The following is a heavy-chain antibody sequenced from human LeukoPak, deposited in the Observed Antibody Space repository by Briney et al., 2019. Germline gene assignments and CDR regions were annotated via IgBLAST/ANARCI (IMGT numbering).Heavy chain of an antibody. CDR3: ARGELKWEGDAFDT. J-gene: IGHJ3*02. Sequence: GESLKISCKGSGYSFTNYWIGWVRQMPGKGLEWMGIIYPGDSDTRYNPSFQGQVTISADRSISTAYLQWNSLKASDTAMYYCARGELKWEGDAFDTWGQGTMVTVSS. V-gene: IGHV5-51*01. CDR1: GYSFTNYW. D-gene: IGHD1-26*01. CDR2: IYPGDSDT.